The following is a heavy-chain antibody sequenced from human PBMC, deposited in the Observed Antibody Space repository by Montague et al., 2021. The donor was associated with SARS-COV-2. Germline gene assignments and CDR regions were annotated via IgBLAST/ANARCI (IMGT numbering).Heavy chain of an antibody. V-gene: IGHV6-1*01. CDR3: VRGIEAAGSYDY. CDR2: TYYRSMWKS. D-gene: IGHD6-13*01. Sequence: CAISGDSASSNSATWNWLRQSPSRGLEWLGRTYYRSMWKSDYARSVKSRIAINPDTSKNQFSLQLSSVTPEDTALYYCVRGIEAAGSYDYWGQGTLVTVSS. J-gene: IGHJ4*02. CDR1: GDSASSNSAT.